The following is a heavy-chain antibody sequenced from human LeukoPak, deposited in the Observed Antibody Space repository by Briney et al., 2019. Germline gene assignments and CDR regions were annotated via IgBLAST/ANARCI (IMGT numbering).Heavy chain of an antibody. CDR2: ISSGGVDA. CDR3: ASGYSSSGYYFVH. J-gene: IGHJ4*02. CDR1: GSGFTSYF. D-gene: IGHD6-13*01. Sequence: GESLKIPCQGSGSGFTSYFIGWVRQMPGNGLAWMGSISSGGVDARYSPPPPCEVTLSAYTSISTAYLQGSSLRASDTPMYYCASGYSSSGYYFVHGGQGTLVSVSS. V-gene: IGHV5-51*01.